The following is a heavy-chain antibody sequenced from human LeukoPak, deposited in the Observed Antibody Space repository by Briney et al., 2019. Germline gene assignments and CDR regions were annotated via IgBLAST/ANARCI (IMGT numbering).Heavy chain of an antibody. CDR3: TREWGTAADY. J-gene: IGHJ4*02. D-gene: IGHD6-13*01. CDR1: GFTFSSYG. Sequence: PGGSLRLSCAASGFTFSSYGMHWVRQAPGKGLEWVALMSYDGNNNYYADSVKGRFTLSRDSSKNTLYLQMDNLRPEDTAVYYCTREWGTAADYWGQGTLVTVSS. CDR2: MSYDGNNN. V-gene: IGHV3-30*03.